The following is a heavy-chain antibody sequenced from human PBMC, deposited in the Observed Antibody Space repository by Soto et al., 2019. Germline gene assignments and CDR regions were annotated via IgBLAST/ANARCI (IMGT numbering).Heavy chain of an antibody. J-gene: IGHJ5*02. Sequence: EVQLVESGGGLVQPGRSLRLSCAASGFMFDDFAMHWVRQAPGKGLEWVSGISWNSGDVAYADSVKGRFTSSRDNAKHSVYLHLNSLRPEDTALYYCAQAPNVVTHWFDPWGQGTLVTVSS. D-gene: IGHD3-22*01. CDR3: AQAPNVVTHWFDP. V-gene: IGHV3-9*01. CDR2: ISWNSGDV. CDR1: GFMFDDFA.